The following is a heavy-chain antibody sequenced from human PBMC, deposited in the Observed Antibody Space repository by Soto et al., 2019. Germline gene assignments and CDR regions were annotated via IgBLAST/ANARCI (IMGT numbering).Heavy chain of an antibody. CDR2: ISYDGSNK. CDR3: AKEGNFLFDY. J-gene: IGHJ4*02. D-gene: IGHD4-4*01. Sequence: QVQLVESGGGVVQPGRSLRLSCAASGFTFSSYGMHWVRQAPGKGLEWVAVISYDGSNKYYADSVKGRFTISRDNSKNTLYLQMNSLRAEDTAVYYCAKEGNFLFDYWGQGTLVTVSS. CDR1: GFTFSSYG. V-gene: IGHV3-30*18.